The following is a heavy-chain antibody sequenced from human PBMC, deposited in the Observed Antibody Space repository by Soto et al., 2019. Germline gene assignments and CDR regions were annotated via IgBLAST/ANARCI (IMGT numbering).Heavy chain of an antibody. V-gene: IGHV1-2*04. Sequence: ASVKVSCKASGYTFTGYYMHWVRQAPGQGLEWMGWINPNSGGTNYAQKFQGWVTMTRDTSISTAYMELSRLRSDDTAVYYCARAPLWGANAFDIWGQGTMVTVSS. J-gene: IGHJ3*02. CDR2: INPNSGGT. D-gene: IGHD3-10*01. CDR3: ARAPLWGANAFDI. CDR1: GYTFTGYY.